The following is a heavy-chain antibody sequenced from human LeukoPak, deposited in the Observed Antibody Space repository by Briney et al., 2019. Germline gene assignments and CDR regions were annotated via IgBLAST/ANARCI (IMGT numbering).Heavy chain of an antibody. CDR2: ISSSSSNI. J-gene: IGHJ4*02. CDR1: GFTFSTYS. CDR3: ARDRSGYYLFDY. D-gene: IGHD3-22*01. Sequence: GGSLRLSCAASGFTFSTYSMNWVRQAPGKGLEWVSYISSSSSNIYYADSVKGRFTISRDNAKNSLYLQMNSLRDEDTAVYYCARDRSGYYLFDYWGQGALVTVSS. V-gene: IGHV3-48*02.